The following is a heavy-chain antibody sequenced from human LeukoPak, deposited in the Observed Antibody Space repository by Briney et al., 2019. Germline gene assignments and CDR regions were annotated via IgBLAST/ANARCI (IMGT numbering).Heavy chain of an antibody. Sequence: PGGYLRLSCAASGFTFDDYGMSWVRQAPGKGLEWVSGINWNGGSTGYADSVKGRFTISRDNAKNSLYLQMNSLRAEDTALYHCARDRGHYGDYGDDAFDIWGQGTMVTVSS. CDR1: GFTFDDYG. J-gene: IGHJ3*02. V-gene: IGHV3-20*01. CDR2: INWNGGST. CDR3: ARDRGHYGDYGDDAFDI. D-gene: IGHD4-17*01.